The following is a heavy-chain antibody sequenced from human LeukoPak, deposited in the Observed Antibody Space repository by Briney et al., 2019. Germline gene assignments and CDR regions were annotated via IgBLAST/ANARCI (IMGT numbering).Heavy chain of an antibody. V-gene: IGHV3-23*01. D-gene: IGHD6-25*01. CDR2: MSGSGGST. CDR1: GFTFSSYA. CDR3: AKDARLPNGGI. Sequence: PGGSLRLSCAPSGFTFSSYAMSWVRQAPGKGLEWVAAMSGSGGSTYYADAVKGRFTISRDNSKNTLYLQMNSLRAEDTAVYYCAKDARLPNGGIWGQGTLVTVSS. J-gene: IGHJ4*02.